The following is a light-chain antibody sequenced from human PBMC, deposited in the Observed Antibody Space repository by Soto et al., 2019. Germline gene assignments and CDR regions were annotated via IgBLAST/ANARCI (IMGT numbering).Light chain of an antibody. V-gene: IGKV3-20*01. CDR1: QRLTSDY. J-gene: IGKJ5*01. CDR2: SAS. CDR3: QQYDSTPPIT. Sequence: EIVLTQSPDNLSLSPGERATLSCRASQRLTSDYLAWYQQKPGQAPRLLIFSASSRATGIPDRFSGSGSGTDFTLTISRLEPEDFAVYFCQQYDSTPPITFGQGTRLEIK.